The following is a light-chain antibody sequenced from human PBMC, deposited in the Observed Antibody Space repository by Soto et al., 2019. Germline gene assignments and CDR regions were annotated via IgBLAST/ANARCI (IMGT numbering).Light chain of an antibody. Sequence: LTQPASVSGSPGQSITISCTGTSSDVGGYNYVSWYQQHPGKAPKLMIYDVSNRPSGVSNRFSGSKSGNTASLTISGLQAEDEADYYCSSYTSSSPYVFGTGTKVTVL. V-gene: IGLV2-14*01. CDR1: SSDVGGYNY. CDR2: DVS. J-gene: IGLJ1*01. CDR3: SSYTSSSPYV.